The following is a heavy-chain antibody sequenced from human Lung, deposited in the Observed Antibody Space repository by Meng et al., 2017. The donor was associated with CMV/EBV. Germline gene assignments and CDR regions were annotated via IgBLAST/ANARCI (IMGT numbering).Heavy chain of an antibody. D-gene: IGHD2-2*02. V-gene: IGHV3-30*02. Sequence: SCAASGFTFSSYGMHWVRQAPGKGLEWVAFIRYDGSNKYYADSVKGRFTISRDNSKNTLYLQMNSLRAEDTAVYYCAKDFCSSTSCYRSYYYYSSMDAWXQGTTVTVSS. CDR3: AKDFCSSTSCYRSYYYYSSMDA. J-gene: IGHJ6*02. CDR2: IRYDGSNK. CDR1: GFTFSSYG.